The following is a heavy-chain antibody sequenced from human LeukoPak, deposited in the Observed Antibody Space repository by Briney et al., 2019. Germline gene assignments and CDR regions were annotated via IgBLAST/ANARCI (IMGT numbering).Heavy chain of an antibody. D-gene: IGHD2-8*01. V-gene: IGHV3-7*01. CDR1: EFTFSNYW. CDR2: INRDGSAK. CDR3: ARVRLREQSNGVETQYEALDM. J-gene: IGHJ3*02. Sequence: PGGSLRLSCIASEFTFSNYWVTWVRQGPGKRLEWVADINRDGSAKNYLESVKGRFTISRDGARNSVYLQMSSLSVEDTAVYLCARVRLREQSNGVETQYEALDMWGQGTGVIVSS.